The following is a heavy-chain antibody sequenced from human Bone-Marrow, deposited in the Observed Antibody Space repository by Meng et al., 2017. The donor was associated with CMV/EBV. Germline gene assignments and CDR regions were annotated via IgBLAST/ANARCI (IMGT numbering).Heavy chain of an antibody. Sequence: ASVKVSCKASGYTFTSYGISWVRQAPGQGLEWMGWISAYNGNTNYAQKLQGRVTMTTDTSTSTAYMELRSLRSDDTAVYYCARGHYYDSSGYYWGDDYFDYWGQGTLVTVSS. CDR3: ARGHYYDSSGYYWGDDYFDY. D-gene: IGHD3-22*01. CDR2: ISAYNGNT. J-gene: IGHJ4*02. V-gene: IGHV1-18*01. CDR1: GYTFTSYG.